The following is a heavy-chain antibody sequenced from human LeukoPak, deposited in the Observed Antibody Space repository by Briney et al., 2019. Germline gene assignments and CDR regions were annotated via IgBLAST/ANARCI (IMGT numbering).Heavy chain of an antibody. Sequence: GGSLRLSCAASGFTFSSYWMHWVRQAPGKGLVWVSRINTDGSSTSYADSVKGRFTISRDNAKSTLYVQMNSLRAEDTAVYYCAKGASTYFGYWGQGTLVTVSS. D-gene: IGHD3-16*01. J-gene: IGHJ4*02. CDR1: GFTFSSYW. CDR3: AKGASTYFGY. V-gene: IGHV3-74*01. CDR2: INTDGSST.